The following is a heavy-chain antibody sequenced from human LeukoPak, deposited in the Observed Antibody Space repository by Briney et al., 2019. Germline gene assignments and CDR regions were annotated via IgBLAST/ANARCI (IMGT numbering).Heavy chain of an antibody. CDR1: GYTFTGYY. Sequence: ASVKVSCKASGYTFTGYYMHWVRQAPGQGLEWMGWINPNSGGTNYAQKFQGRVTMTRDTSLSTAYIELSRLRSEDTGVYFCASFCSGGSRPDNWFDPWGQGTPVTVSS. CDR2: INPNSGGT. J-gene: IGHJ5*02. CDR3: ASFCSGGSRPDNWFDP. D-gene: IGHD2-15*01. V-gene: IGHV1-2*02.